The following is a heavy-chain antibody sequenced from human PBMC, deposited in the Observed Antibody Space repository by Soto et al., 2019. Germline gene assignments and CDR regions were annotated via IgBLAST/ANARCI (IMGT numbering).Heavy chain of an antibody. V-gene: IGHV3-30*18. CDR3: AKDGPNDYSNYLYYYYYGMDV. CDR2: ISYDGSNK. D-gene: IGHD4-4*01. J-gene: IGHJ6*02. Sequence: GGSLRLSCAASGFTFSSYGMHWVRQAPGKGLEWVAVISYDGSNKYYADSVKGRFTISRDNSKNTLYLQMNSLRAEDTAVYYCAKDGPNDYSNYLYYYYYGMDVWGQGTTVTVSS. CDR1: GFTFSSYG.